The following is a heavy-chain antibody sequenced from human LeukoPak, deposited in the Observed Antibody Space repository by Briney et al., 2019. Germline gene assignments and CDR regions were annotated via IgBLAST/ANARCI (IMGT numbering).Heavy chain of an antibody. CDR1: GGSVSSGSYY. J-gene: IGHJ4*02. V-gene: IGHV4-61*01. Sequence: SETLSLTCTVSGGSVSSGSYYWSWIRQPPGKGLEWIGYIYYSGSTNYNPSLKSRVTISVDTSKNQFSLKLSSVTAADTAVYYCARVVEVGATIDYWGQGTLVTVSS. CDR3: ARVVEVGATIDY. D-gene: IGHD5-12*01. CDR2: IYYSGST.